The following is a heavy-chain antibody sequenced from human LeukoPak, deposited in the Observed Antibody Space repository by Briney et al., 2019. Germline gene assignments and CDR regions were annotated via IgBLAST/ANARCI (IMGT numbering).Heavy chain of an antibody. CDR2: IYPGDADT. V-gene: IGHV5-51*01. CDR1: GYSFTTYW. J-gene: IGHJ4*02. CDR3: TRARYCSGGSCYAEY. Sequence: GESLKISCKGSGYSFTTYWIGWVRQMPGKGLEWMGIIYPGDADTRYSPSFQGQVTISADKSISTAYLQWSSLKASDTAMYYCTRARYCSGGSCYAEYWGQGTLVTVSS. D-gene: IGHD2-15*01.